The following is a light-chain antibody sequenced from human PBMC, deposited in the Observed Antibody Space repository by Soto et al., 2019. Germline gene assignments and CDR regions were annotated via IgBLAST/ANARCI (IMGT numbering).Light chain of an antibody. J-gene: IGKJ3*01. CDR2: DAS. Sequence: VLTQSPATLSLSPGERATLSCRASQSVGSNLAWYQQKPGQAPRLLIYDASIRAAGIPGRFSGSGSETDFTLTIISLEHDDCSCYYCQQRGGSLFTFGPGTKVDIK. CDR3: QQRGGSLFT. CDR1: QSVGSN. V-gene: IGKV3-11*01.